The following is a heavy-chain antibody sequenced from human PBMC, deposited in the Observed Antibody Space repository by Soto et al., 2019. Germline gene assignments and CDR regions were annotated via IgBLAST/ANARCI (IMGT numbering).Heavy chain of an antibody. V-gene: IGHV4-30-4*01. CDR1: GGSISSGDYY. Sequence: PSETLSLACTVSGGSISSGDYYWSWIRQPPGKGLEWIGYIYYSGSTYYNQSLKSRVTMSVDTSKNQFSLKLSSVTAADTAVYYCARGPYYVGGSYRSSFHNPKGYYYYYGMDVWGQGTTVTVSS. CDR2: IYYSGST. CDR3: ARGPYYVGGSYRSSFHNPKGYYYYYGMDV. D-gene: IGHD3-16*02. J-gene: IGHJ6*02.